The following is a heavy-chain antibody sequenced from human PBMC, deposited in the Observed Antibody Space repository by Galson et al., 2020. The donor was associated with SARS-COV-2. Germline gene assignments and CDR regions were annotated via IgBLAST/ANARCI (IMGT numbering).Heavy chain of an antibody. V-gene: IGHV4-38-2*02. Sequence: SETLSLTCTVSGYSISSGYYWGWIRQPPGKGLEWIGSIYHSGSTYYNPSLKSRVTISVDTSKNQFSLKLSSVTAADTAVYYCARDPAPYDYVWGSYRWYWYFDLWGRGTLVTVSS. CDR2: IYHSGST. D-gene: IGHD3-16*02. J-gene: IGHJ2*01. CDR3: ARDPAPYDYVWGSYRWYWYFDL. CDR1: GYSISSGYY.